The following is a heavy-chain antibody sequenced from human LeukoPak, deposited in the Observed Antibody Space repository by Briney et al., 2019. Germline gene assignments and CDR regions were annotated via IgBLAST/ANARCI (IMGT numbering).Heavy chain of an antibody. CDR1: GFTFSSYA. J-gene: IGHJ4*02. Sequence: GGSLRLSCAASGFTFSSYAMHWVRQAPGKGLEWVAVISYDGSNKYYADSVKGRFTISRDNSKNSLYLQMHSLRAEDTAVYYCARDLMGWDLHYFDYWGQGTLVTVSS. V-gene: IGHV3-30*04. CDR2: ISYDGSNK. CDR3: ARDLMGWDLHYFDY. D-gene: IGHD1-26*01.